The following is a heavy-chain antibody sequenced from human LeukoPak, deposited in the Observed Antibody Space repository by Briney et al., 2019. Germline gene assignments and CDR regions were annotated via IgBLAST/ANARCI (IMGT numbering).Heavy chain of an antibody. Sequence: SETLSLTCTVSGGSISSYYWSWIRQPPGKGLEWIGYIYYSGSTNYNPSLKSRVTISVDTSKNEFSLKLSSVTAVDTAVYYCARRSGVGYNKGLPDYWGQGTLVTVSS. J-gene: IGHJ4*02. CDR1: GGSISSYY. V-gene: IGHV4-59*01. D-gene: IGHD5-24*01. CDR3: ARRSGVGYNKGLPDY. CDR2: IYYSGST.